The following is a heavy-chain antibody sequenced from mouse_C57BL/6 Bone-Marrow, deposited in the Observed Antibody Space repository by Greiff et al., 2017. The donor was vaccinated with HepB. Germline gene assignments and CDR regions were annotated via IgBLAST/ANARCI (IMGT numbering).Heavy chain of an antibody. J-gene: IGHJ4*01. CDR1: GYTFTNYW. D-gene: IGHD2-2*01. Sequence: QVQLQQSGAELVRPGTSVKMSCKASGYTFTNYWIGWAKQRPGHGLEWIGDIYPGGGYTNYNEKFKGKATLTADKSSSTAYMQFSSLTSEDSAIYYCARCNGYPFYAMDYWGQGTSVTVSS. CDR3: ARCNGYPFYAMDY. V-gene: IGHV1-63*01. CDR2: IYPGGGYT.